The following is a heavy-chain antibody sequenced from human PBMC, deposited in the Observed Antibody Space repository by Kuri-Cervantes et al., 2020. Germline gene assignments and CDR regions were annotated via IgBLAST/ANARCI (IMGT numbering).Heavy chain of an antibody. Sequence: ASVKVSCKASGYTFTGYYMHWVQQAPGQGLEWMGWINPNSGGTNYAQKFQGRVTMTRDTSISTAYMELSSLRSEDTAVYYCARPDIVVVPAAIPYYYYGMDVWGQGTTVTVSS. CDR1: GYTFTGYY. J-gene: IGHJ6*02. CDR3: ARPDIVVVPAAIPYYYYGMDV. V-gene: IGHV1-2*02. D-gene: IGHD2-2*02. CDR2: INPNSGGT.